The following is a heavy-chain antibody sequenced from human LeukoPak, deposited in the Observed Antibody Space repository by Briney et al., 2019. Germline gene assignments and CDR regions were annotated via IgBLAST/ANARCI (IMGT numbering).Heavy chain of an antibody. CDR1: GYTFTVYY. CDR2: INLKSGGT. CDR3: ARGGLAVAGTMDV. V-gene: IGHV1-2*02. Sequence: ASVKVSFKASGYTFTVYYMHWVRQAPGQGLEWMGWINLKSGGTNYVQEYQGRVTMTRDTSISTAYMELSRLRSDDTAVYYCARGGLAVAGTMDVWGQGTTVTVSS. J-gene: IGHJ6*02. D-gene: IGHD6-19*01.